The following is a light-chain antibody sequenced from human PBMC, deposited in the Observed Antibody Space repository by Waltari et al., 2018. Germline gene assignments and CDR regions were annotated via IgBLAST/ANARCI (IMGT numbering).Light chain of an antibody. V-gene: IGKV1-5*03. CDR3: QRYKTSFRT. Sequence: DIQMTQSPSTLSASVGDRVTITCRASQNISPWLAWHQQKPGKAPRLLIYKTSTLESGVPSRFSDSGSGTEFTLTINSLQPEDFATYYCQRYKTSFRTFGQGTRVEIK. CDR1: QNISPW. J-gene: IGKJ1*01. CDR2: KTS.